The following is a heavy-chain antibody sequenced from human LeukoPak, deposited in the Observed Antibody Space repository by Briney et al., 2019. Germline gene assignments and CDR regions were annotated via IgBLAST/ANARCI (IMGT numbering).Heavy chain of an antibody. J-gene: IGHJ4*02. CDR1: GFTFSRYA. CDR3: ARGDLLIGY. V-gene: IGHV3-23*01. Sequence: GGSLRLSCAASGFTFSRYAMSWVRQAPGKGLEWVSSNSDSGGSTYYADSVKGRFTISRDNSKNTLYLQMNSLRAEDTAVYYCARGDLLIGYWGQGTLVTVSS. CDR2: NSDSGGST. D-gene: IGHD3-10*01.